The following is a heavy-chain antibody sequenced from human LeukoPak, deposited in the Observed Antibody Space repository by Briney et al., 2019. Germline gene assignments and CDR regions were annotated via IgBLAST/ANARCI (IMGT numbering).Heavy chain of an antibody. CDR2: INPNSGGT. J-gene: IGHJ4*02. V-gene: IGHV1-2*02. CDR1: GYTFTGYY. Sequence: ASVKVSGKASGYTFTGYYMHWVRQAPGQGLEWMGWINPNSGGTNYAQKFQGRVTMTRDTSISTAYMELSRLRSDDTAVYYCARVDVVVVPAVFDYWGQGTLVTVSS. CDR3: ARVDVVVVPAVFDY. D-gene: IGHD2-2*01.